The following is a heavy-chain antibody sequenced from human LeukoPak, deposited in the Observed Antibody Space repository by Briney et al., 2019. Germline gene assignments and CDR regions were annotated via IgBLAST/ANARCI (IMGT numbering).Heavy chain of an antibody. V-gene: IGHV3-30*03. D-gene: IGHD2-2*01. CDR1: GFTFSSYG. CDR2: ISYDGSNK. Sequence: PGGSLRLSCAASGFTFSSYGMHWVRQAPGKGLEWVAVISYDGSNKYYADSVKGRFTISRDNSKNTLYLQMNSLRAEDTAVYYCARVMGQYCSSTSCYVDYWGQGTLVTVSS. J-gene: IGHJ4*02. CDR3: ARVMGQYCSSTSCYVDY.